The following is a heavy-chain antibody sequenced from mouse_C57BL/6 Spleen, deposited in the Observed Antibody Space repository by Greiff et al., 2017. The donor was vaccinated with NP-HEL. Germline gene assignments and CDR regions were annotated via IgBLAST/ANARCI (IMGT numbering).Heavy chain of an antibody. CDR2: IYPRSGNT. D-gene: IGHD1-1*01. CDR3: ARDYYGSSYVGAMDY. V-gene: IGHV1-81*01. J-gene: IGHJ4*01. Sequence: LQESGAELARPGASVKLSCKASGYTFTSYGISWVKQRTGQGLEWIGEIYPRSGNTYYNEKFKGKATLTADKSSSTAYMELRSLTSEDSAVYFCARDYYGSSYVGAMDYWGQGTSVTVSS. CDR1: GYTFTSYG.